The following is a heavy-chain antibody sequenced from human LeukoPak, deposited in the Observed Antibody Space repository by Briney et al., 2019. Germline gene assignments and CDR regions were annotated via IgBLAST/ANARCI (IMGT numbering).Heavy chain of an antibody. Sequence: SETLSLTCTVSGGSISSYYWSWIRQPPGKGLEWIGYIYYSGSTNYNPSLKSRVTISVDTSKNQFSLKLSSVTAADTAVYYCARHSPSIQIWLPIDYWGQGTLVTVSS. CDR2: IYYSGST. CDR3: ARHSPSIQIWLPIDY. D-gene: IGHD5-18*01. J-gene: IGHJ4*02. V-gene: IGHV4-59*08. CDR1: GGSISSYY.